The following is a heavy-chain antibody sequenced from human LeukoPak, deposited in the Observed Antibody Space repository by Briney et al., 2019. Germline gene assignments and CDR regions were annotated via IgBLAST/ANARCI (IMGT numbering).Heavy chain of an antibody. CDR3: ARDLNSSGWGTRGYFDY. CDR1: GFTFSSYA. D-gene: IGHD6-19*01. CDR2: ISGSGGST. Sequence: GGSLRLSCAASGFTFSSYAMTWVRQAPGKGLEWVSGISGSGGSTYNADSVKGRFTISRDNSMNTLYLQMNSLRAEDTAVYYCARDLNSSGWGTRGYFDYWGQGTLVTVSS. J-gene: IGHJ4*02. V-gene: IGHV3-23*01.